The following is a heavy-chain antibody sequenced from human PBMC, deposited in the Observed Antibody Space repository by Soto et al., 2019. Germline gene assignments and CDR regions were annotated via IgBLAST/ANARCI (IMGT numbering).Heavy chain of an antibody. V-gene: IGHV3-21*01. CDR3: ARAGGAALAPDFDY. D-gene: IGHD1-26*01. CDR1: GFTFSSYS. Sequence: GGSLRLSCAASGFTFSSYSMNWVRQAPGKGLEWVSSISSSSSYIYYADSVKGRFTISRDNAKNSLYLQMNSLRAEDTAVYYCARAGGAALAPDFDYWGQGTLVTVSS. J-gene: IGHJ4*02. CDR2: ISSSSSYI.